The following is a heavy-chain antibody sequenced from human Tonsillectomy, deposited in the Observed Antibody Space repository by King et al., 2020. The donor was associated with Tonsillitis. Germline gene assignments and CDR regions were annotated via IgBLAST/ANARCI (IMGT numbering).Heavy chain of an antibody. Sequence: VQLVESGGGLVQPGRSLRLSCAASGFTFDDYAMHWVRQAQGKGLEWVSGISWNSGRIGYADSVKGRFTISRDNAKNSLYLQMSSLRTEDTALHYCVKDFGGSGKYAAYYFDYWGQGTLVTVSS. CDR2: ISWNSGRI. D-gene: IGHD1-26*01. J-gene: IGHJ4*02. CDR1: GFTFDDYA. V-gene: IGHV3-9*01. CDR3: VKDFGGSGKYAAYYFDY.